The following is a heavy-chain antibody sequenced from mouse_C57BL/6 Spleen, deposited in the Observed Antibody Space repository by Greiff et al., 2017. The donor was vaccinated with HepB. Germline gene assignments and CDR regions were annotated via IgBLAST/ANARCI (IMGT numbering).Heavy chain of an antibody. J-gene: IGHJ4*01. CDR2: ISDVGSYT. V-gene: IGHV5-4*01. Sequence: EVKLMESGGGLVKPGGSLKLSCAASGFTFSSYAMSWVRQTPEKRLEWVATISDVGSYTYYPDNVKGRFTISRDNAKNNLYLQMRHLKSEDTAMYYCARDLVFYWGQGTSVTVSS. CDR1: GFTFSSYA. CDR3: ARDLVFY.